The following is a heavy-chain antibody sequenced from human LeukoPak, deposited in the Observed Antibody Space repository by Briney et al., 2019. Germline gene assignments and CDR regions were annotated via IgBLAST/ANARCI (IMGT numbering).Heavy chain of an antibody. CDR3: AKDPEYGDY. Sequence: GGSLRLSCAASGFTFSSYGMHWVRQAPGKGLEWVAVISYDGSNKYYADSVKGRFTISRGNSKNTLYLQMNSLRAEDTAVYYCAKDPEYGDYWGQGTLVTVSS. CDR2: ISYDGSNK. D-gene: IGHD6-6*01. CDR1: GFTFSSYG. V-gene: IGHV3-30*18. J-gene: IGHJ4*02.